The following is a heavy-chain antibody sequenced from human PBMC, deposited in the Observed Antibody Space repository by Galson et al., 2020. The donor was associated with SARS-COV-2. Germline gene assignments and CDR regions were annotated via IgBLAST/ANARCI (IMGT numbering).Heavy chain of an antibody. CDR2: ISSSSTFI. Sequence: GGSLRLSCSGSGFTFIDYTMNWVRQAPGKGLEWVSSISSSSTFIYDADSVKGRFSISRDNAENSLFLEMTSLRVEDTGVYYCAREDKSGNDYWGQGTLVTVSS. D-gene: IGHD6-25*01. J-gene: IGHJ4*02. V-gene: IGHV3-21*01. CDR3: AREDKSGNDY. CDR1: GFTFIDYT.